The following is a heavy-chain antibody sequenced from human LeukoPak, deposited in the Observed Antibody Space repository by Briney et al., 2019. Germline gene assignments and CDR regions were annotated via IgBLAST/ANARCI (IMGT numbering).Heavy chain of an antibody. CDR3: AKDKGGRILPYYYYYYGMDV. J-gene: IGHJ6*02. Sequence: QSGGSLRLSCAASGFTFSSYAMSWVRQAPGKGLEWVAVISYDGSNKYYADSVKGRFTISRDNSKNTLYLQMNSLRAEDTAVYYCAKDKGGRILPYYYYYYGMDVWGQGTTVTVSS. CDR1: GFTFSSYA. V-gene: IGHV3-30*18. D-gene: IGHD1-14*01. CDR2: ISYDGSNK.